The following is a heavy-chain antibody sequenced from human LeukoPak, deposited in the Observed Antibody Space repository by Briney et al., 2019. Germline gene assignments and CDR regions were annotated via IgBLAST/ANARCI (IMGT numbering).Heavy chain of an antibody. CDR2: IYYSGST. CDR3: ASPYSSTWYFDY. D-gene: IGHD6-13*01. V-gene: IGHV4-39*01. J-gene: IGHJ4*02. CDR1: GGSISSSSYY. Sequence: PSETLSLTCTVSGGSISSSSYYWGWIRQPPGKGLEWMGSIYYSGSTYYNPSLKSRVTISVDTSKNQFSLKLSSVTAADTAVYYCASPYSSTWYFDYWGQGTLATVSS.